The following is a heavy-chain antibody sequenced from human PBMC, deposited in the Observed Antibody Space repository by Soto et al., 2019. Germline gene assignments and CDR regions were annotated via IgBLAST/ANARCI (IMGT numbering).Heavy chain of an antibody. D-gene: IGHD3-22*01. J-gene: IGHJ4*02. CDR1: VGSFSGYY. V-gene: IGHV4-34*01. CDR2: INHSGST. Sequence: WETLSLTCAFYVGSFSGYYWSCIRHPPGKGLEWIGEINHSGSTNYNPSLKSRVTISVDTSKNQFSLKLSSVTAADTAVYYCARTAYYYDSSGYYPFDYWGQGTLVSVSS. CDR3: ARTAYYYDSSGYYPFDY.